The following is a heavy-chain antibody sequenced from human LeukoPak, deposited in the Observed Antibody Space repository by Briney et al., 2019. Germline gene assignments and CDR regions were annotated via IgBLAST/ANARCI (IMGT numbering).Heavy chain of an antibody. J-gene: IGHJ6*03. CDR2: IKKDGSEK. CDR3: ARPRPGYYMDV. Sequence: GGSVRLSCAASGFTFSSYWMSWVRQAPGKGLEWVANIKKDGSEKYYVDSVKGRFTISRDNAKNSLYLQMNSLRAEDTAVYYCARPRPGYYMDVWGKGTTVTVSS. CDR1: GFTFSSYW. V-gene: IGHV3-7*01. D-gene: IGHD1-1*01.